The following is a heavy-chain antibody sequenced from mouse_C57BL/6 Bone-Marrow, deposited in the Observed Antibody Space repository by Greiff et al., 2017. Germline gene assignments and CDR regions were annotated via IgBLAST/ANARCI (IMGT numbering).Heavy chain of an antibody. CDR2: ISGGGGNT. J-gene: IGHJ2*01. D-gene: IGHD1-1*01. V-gene: IGHV5-9*01. Sequence: EVKLVESGGGLVKPGGSLKLSCAASGFTFSSYTMSWVRQTPEKRLEWVATISGGGGNTYYPDSVKGRFTISRDNAKNTLYLQMSSLRSEDTALYYCARHITTVVAPYFDYWGQGTTLTVSS. CDR1: GFTFSSYT. CDR3: ARHITTVVAPYFDY.